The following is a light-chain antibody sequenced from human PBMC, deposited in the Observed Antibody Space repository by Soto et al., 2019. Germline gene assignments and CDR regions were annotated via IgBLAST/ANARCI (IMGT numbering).Light chain of an antibody. J-gene: IGLJ3*02. CDR1: SSDVGRYRY. CDR3: SSYTSSSTWV. CDR2: EVS. Sequence: QSVLTQPASVSGSPGQSITISCTGTSSDVGRYRYVSWYRQHPGKAPKLMIYEVSNRPSGVSNRFSGSKSGNTASLTISGLQAEDEADYYCSSYTSSSTWVFGGGTKVTVL. V-gene: IGLV2-14*01.